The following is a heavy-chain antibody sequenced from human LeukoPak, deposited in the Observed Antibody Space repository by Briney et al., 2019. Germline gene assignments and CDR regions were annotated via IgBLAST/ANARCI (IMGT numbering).Heavy chain of an antibody. D-gene: IGHD2-2*01. V-gene: IGHV3-21*01. CDR2: ISSSSSYI. CDR3: ARDISTNSYADYFFDY. Sequence: GESLRLSCAASGFTFSTYSMNWVRQAPGKGLEWVSSISSSSSYIYYADSVKGRFTISRDSAKNSLFLQMNSLRAEDTALYYCARDISTNSYADYFFDYWGQGTLVTVSP. J-gene: IGHJ4*02. CDR1: GFTFSTYS.